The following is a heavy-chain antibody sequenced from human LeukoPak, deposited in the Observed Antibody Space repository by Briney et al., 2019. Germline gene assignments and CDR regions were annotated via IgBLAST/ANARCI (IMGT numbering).Heavy chain of an antibody. D-gene: IGHD1-1*01. CDR1: GGTFSSYA. CDR3: ARKANMEDYYYMDV. CDR2: IIPIFGTA. J-gene: IGHJ6*03. Sequence: GSSVKVSCKVSGGTFSSYAISWVLQAPGQGLEWMGGIIPIFGTANYAQKFQGRVTITADESTSTAYMELSSLRSEDTAVYYCARKANMEDYYYMDVWGKGTTVTVSS. V-gene: IGHV1-69*01.